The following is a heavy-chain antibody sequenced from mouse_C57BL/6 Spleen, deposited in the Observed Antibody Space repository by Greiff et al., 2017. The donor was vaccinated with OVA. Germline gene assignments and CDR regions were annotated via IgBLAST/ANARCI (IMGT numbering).Heavy chain of an antibody. CDR1: GYTFTSYW. V-gene: IGHV1-53*01. CDR3: ARSLSEYDGGGY. CDR2: INPSNGGT. Sequence: QVQLQQSGTELVKPGASVKLSCKASGYTFTSYWMHWVKQRPGQGLEWIGNINPSNGGTNYNEKFKGKATLTADKSSSTAYMELRSLTSEDSAVYFCARSLSEYDGGGYWGQGTTLTVSS. J-gene: IGHJ2*01. D-gene: IGHD2-4*01.